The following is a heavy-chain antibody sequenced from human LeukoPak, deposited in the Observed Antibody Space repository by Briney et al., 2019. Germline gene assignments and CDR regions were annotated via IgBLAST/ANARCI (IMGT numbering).Heavy chain of an antibody. CDR3: ARDRPAAGLDY. CDR1: GGSISSYY. Sequence: PSETLSLTCTVSGGSISSYYWSWIRQPPGKGLEWIGYIYYSGSTNYNPSLKSRVTISVDTSKNQFSLKLSPVTAADTAVYYCARDRPAAGLDYWGQGTLVTVSS. D-gene: IGHD6-13*01. V-gene: IGHV4-59*01. CDR2: IYYSGST. J-gene: IGHJ4*02.